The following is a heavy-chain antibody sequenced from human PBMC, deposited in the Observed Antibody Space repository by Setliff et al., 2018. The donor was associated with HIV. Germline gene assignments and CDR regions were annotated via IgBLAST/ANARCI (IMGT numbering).Heavy chain of an antibody. CDR3: ARLARSSNYYVYFDN. Sequence: SETLSLTCTVSGGSASNSRYYWAWIRQPPGKGLEYIGSIHYNEKTYYNPSLKSRVTISIGTSKNQFSLKLSSVTAADTAVYYCARLARSSNYYVYFDNWGQGTLVTVSS. J-gene: IGHJ4*02. CDR2: IHYNEKT. V-gene: IGHV4-39*01. D-gene: IGHD3-22*01. CDR1: GGSASNSRYY.